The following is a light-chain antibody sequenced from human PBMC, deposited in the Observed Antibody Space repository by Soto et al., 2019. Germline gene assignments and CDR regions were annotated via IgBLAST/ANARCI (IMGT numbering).Light chain of an antibody. CDR3: QHFVNSLAWK. CDR1: QSVSSTY. CDR2: GAS. Sequence: EIVLTQSPGTLSLSPGERATLSCRASQSVSSTYLIWYQQKPGQAPRLLIYGASSRATGVPDRFSGGGSGTHFTLTSSKLEPEDFGVYYCQHFVNSLAWKFGQGTKVEIK. V-gene: IGKV3-20*01. J-gene: IGKJ1*01.